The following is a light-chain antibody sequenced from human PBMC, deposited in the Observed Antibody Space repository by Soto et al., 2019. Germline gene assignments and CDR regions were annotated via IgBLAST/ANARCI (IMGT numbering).Light chain of an antibody. V-gene: IGKV3-15*01. CDR1: QSISSL. Sequence: EIVLTHSPATLSVSPCERATLSSRASQSISSLLAWYRQRPGQAPRLLIYGASTRATGIPARFSGSGSGTEFTLTISSLQSEDFAVYYCQQYGSSGTFGQGTKVDI. CDR2: GAS. CDR3: QQYGSSGT. J-gene: IGKJ1*01.